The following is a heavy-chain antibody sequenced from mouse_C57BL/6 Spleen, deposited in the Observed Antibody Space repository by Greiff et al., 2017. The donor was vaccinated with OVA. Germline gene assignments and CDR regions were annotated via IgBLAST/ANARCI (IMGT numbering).Heavy chain of an antibody. CDR1: GYTFTSYW. V-gene: IGHV1-64*01. J-gene: IGHJ4*01. Sequence: VQLQQPGAELVKPGASVKLSCKASGYTFTSYWMHWVKQRPGQGLEWIGMIHPNSGSTNYNEKFKSKATLTVDKCSSTAYMQLSSLTSEDTAVYYCARSLYSNYGGFYAMDYWGQGTSVTVSS. CDR2: IHPNSGST. CDR3: ARSLYSNYGGFYAMDY. D-gene: IGHD2-5*01.